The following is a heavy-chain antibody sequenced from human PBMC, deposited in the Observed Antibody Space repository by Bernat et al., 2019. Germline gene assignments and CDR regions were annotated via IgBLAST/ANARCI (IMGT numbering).Heavy chain of an antibody. CDR2: ISYDGSNK. CDR1: GFTFSSYG. D-gene: IGHD2-15*01. Sequence: QVQLVESGGGVVQPGRSLRLSCAASGFTFSSYGMHWVRQAPGKGLEWVAVISYDGSNKDYADSVKGRFTISRDNSKNTLYLQMNSLRAEDTAVYYCAKEVGYCSGGSCYYYYGMDVWGQGTTVTVSS. CDR3: AKEVGYCSGGSCYYYYGMDV. J-gene: IGHJ6*02. V-gene: IGHV3-30*18.